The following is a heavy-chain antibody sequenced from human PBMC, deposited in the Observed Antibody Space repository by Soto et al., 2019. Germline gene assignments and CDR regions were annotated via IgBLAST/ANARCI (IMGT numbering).Heavy chain of an antibody. CDR2: IYHSGST. D-gene: IGHD3-10*01. J-gene: IGHJ4*02. CDR1: GGSISSGGYS. CDR3: ARAPRGNYGYPSYFDY. V-gene: IGHV4-30-2*01. Sequence: SETLSLTCAVSGGSISSGGYSWGWIRQPPGKGLEWIGYIYHSGSTYYNPSLKSRVTISVDRSKNQFSLKLSSVTAADTAVYYCARAPRGNYGYPSYFDYWGQGTLVTVS.